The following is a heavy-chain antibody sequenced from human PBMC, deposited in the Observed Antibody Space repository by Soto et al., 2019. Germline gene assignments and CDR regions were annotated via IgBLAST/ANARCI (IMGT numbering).Heavy chain of an antibody. J-gene: IGHJ4*02. D-gene: IGHD6-25*01. V-gene: IGHV3-9*01. CDR2: ISWNSGTI. CDR3: ARDMYFITAAGGGIDD. CDR1: GFTFDDNA. Sequence: EVQLVESGGGLVRPGRSLRLSCAASGFTFDDNAMHWVRQSPGKGLEWVSGISWNSGTIAYADSVKGRFTISRDNAKNPLYLQMNSLRAEDTALYYCARDMYFITAAGGGIDDWGQGTLVTVSS.